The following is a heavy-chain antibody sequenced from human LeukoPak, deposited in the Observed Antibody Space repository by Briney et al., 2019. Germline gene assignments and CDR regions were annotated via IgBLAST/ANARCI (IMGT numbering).Heavy chain of an antibody. Sequence: GGSLKLSSAASGFTFSGSDIHWVRQASGKGLEWIGRIKTKAESYATAYVVSVKGRFTLSRDDSKNTAFLQMNSLKTEDTALYYCTRRMFPADWHADLWGRGTLVTVSS. CDR3: TRRMFPADWHADL. CDR1: GFTFSGSD. J-gene: IGHJ2*01. CDR2: IKTKAESYAT. D-gene: IGHD3-10*02. V-gene: IGHV3-73*01.